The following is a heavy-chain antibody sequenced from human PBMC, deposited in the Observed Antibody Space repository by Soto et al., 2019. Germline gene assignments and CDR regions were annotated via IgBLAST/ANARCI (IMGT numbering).Heavy chain of an antibody. CDR2: ISSSGSTI. D-gene: IGHD2-8*01. CDR3: ARDFPLEWRPNWFDP. J-gene: IGHJ5*02. Sequence: PGGSLRLSCAASGFTFSDYYMSWIRQAPGKGLEWVSYISSSGSTIYYADSVKGRFTISRDNAKNSLYLQMNSLRAEDTAVYYCARDFPLEWRPNWFDPWGQGTLVTVSS. V-gene: IGHV3-11*01. CDR1: GFTFSDYY.